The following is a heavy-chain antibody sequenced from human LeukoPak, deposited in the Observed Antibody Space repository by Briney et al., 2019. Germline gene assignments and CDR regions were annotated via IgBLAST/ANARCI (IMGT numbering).Heavy chain of an antibody. CDR2: IYPGDSDT. V-gene: IGHV5-51*01. J-gene: IGHJ5*02. D-gene: IGHD2-2*01. CDR1: GYSFTSYW. Sequence: GESLKISCKGSGYSFTSYWIGWVRQMPGKGLEWMGIIYPGDSDTRYSPSFQGQVTISADKSISTAYLQWSSLKASDTAMYYCARFCPGRYCSSTSCYAPEGCWFDPWGQGTLVTVSS. CDR3: ARFCPGRYCSSTSCYAPEGCWFDP.